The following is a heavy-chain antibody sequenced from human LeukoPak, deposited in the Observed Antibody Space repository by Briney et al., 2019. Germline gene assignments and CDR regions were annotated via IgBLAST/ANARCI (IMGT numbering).Heavy chain of an antibody. V-gene: IGHV3-21*01. CDR1: GFTFSSYS. J-gene: IGHJ4*02. Sequence: GSLRLSCAASGFTFSSYSMNWVRQALGKGLEWVSSISSSSSYIYYADSVKGRFTISRDNAKNSLYLQMNSLRAEDTAVYYCARYPRAAAWLYFDYWGQGTLVTVSS. CDR3: ARYPRAAAWLYFDY. CDR2: ISSSSSYI. D-gene: IGHD6-13*01.